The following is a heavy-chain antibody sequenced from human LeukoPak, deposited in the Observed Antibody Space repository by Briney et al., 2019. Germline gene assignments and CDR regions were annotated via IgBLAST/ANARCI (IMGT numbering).Heavy chain of an antibody. CDR3: ARVEAAAGLSGAYYYYGMDV. CDR1: GFTFSSYS. CDR2: ICSSSSYI. Sequence: GGSLRLSCAASGFTFSSYSMNWVRQAPGKGLEWVSSICSSSSYIYYADSVKGRFTISRDNAKNSLYLQMNSLRAEDTAVYYCARVEAAAGLSGAYYYYGMDVWGQGTTVTVSS. V-gene: IGHV3-21*01. J-gene: IGHJ6*02. D-gene: IGHD6-13*01.